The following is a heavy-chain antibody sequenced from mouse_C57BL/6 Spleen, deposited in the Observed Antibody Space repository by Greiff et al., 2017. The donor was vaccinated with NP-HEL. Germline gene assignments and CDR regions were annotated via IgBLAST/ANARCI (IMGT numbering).Heavy chain of an antibody. J-gene: IGHJ4*01. CDR2: IDPSDSYT. CDR3: ARYWSKDYAMDY. D-gene: IGHD1-3*01. V-gene: IGHV1-69*01. Sequence: QVQLQQPGAELVMPGASVKLSCKASGYTFTSYWMHWVKQRPGQGLEWIGEIDPSDSYTNYNQKFKGKSTLTVDKSSSKAYMQLSSLTSEDSAVYYCARYWSKDYAMDYWGQGTSVTVSS. CDR1: GYTFTSYW.